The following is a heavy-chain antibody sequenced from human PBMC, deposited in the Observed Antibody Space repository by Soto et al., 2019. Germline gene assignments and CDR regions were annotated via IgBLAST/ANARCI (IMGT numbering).Heavy chain of an antibody. D-gene: IGHD3-16*01. CDR1: GFIFGNYA. J-gene: IGHJ4*02. CDR2: VTGSGGST. Sequence: EVQLLESGGASVQPGGSLRLSCAASGFIFGNYAMTWVRQAPGKGLEWVSAVTGSGGSTYYADSVKGRFSISRDNSKNALHLQMSALRAEDTAVYYCANSDYVWGRNRSYYFDYWGQGTLVTVSS. CDR3: ANSDYVWGRNRSYYFDY. V-gene: IGHV3-23*01.